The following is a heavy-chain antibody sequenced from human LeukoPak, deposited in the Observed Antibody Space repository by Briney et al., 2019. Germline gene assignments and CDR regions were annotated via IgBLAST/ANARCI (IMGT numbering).Heavy chain of an antibody. J-gene: IGHJ4*02. V-gene: IGHV4-34*01. CDR3: ARGRGYCSSTSCYYFDY. CDR2: INHSGST. Sequence: SETLSLTCAVYGGSFSGYYWSWIRQPPGKGLEWIGEINHSGSTNHNPSLKSRVTISVDTSKNQFSLKLSSVTAADTAVYYCARGRGYCSSTSCYYFDYWGQGTLVTVSS. CDR1: GGSFSGYY. D-gene: IGHD2-2*01.